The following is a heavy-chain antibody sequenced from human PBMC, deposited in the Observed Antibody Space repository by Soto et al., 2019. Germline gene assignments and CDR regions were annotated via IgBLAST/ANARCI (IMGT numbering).Heavy chain of an antibody. CDR1: GYSISSGSY. D-gene: IGHD6-19*01. CDR2: IYHGGTT. V-gene: IGHV4-38-2*02. CDR3: ARVHVMVVAGSTFDYWGHGTLTAVYYCARVHVMVVAGSTFDY. J-gene: IGHJ4*01. Sequence: WETLSLTCTVSGYSISSGSYWAWIRQPPGKGPEWIASIYHGGTTFYNPSLKSRITISVDTSNNQFSLKLTSVTAADTAVYYCARVHVMVVAGSTFDYWGHGTLTAVYYCARVHVMVVAGSTFDYWGHGTLVTVSS.